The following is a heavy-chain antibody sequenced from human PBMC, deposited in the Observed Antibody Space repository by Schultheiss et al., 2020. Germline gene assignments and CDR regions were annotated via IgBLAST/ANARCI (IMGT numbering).Heavy chain of an antibody. V-gene: IGHV3-21*04. D-gene: IGHD6-13*01. J-gene: IGHJ5*02. Sequence: GESLKISCAASGFTFSSYWMHWVRQAPGKGLEWVSSISSSSSYIYYADSVKGRFTISRDNAKNALYLQMNSLRAEDTAVYYCARDGFPKSPAAGIYWFDPWGQGTLVTVSS. CDR2: ISSSSSYI. CDR1: GFTFSSYW. CDR3: ARDGFPKSPAAGIYWFDP.